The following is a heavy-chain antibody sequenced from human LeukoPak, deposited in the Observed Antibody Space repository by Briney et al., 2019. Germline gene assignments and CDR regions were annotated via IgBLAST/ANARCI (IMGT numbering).Heavy chain of an antibody. D-gene: IGHD3-16*02. V-gene: IGHV3-21*04. J-gene: IGHJ4*02. Sequence: GGSLRPSCAASGFTFSSYSMNWVRQAPGKGLEWVSSISSSSSYIYYADSVKGRFTISRDNAKNSLYLQMNSLRAEDTAVYYCARVARYDYVWGSYRYFDYWGQGTLVTVSS. CDR2: ISSSSSYI. CDR3: ARVARYDYVWGSYRYFDY. CDR1: GFTFSSYS.